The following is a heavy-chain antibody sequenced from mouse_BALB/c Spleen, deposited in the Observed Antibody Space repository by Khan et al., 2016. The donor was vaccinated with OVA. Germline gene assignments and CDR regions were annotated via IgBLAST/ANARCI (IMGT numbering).Heavy chain of an antibody. J-gene: IGHJ2*01. CDR2: INPYNGAT. CDR1: GYRFTSYI. V-gene: IGHV1S136*01. Sequence: EVQLKESGPELVKPGTSVKMSCKASGYRFTSYIIHWVKQKPGQGLEWIGYINPYNGATKYNEKFKGKATLTSDNSSNTAYMELSSLTSEDSAVYYCARGNWQSYYFDYWGQGTTVTVSS. CDR3: ARGNWQSYYFDY. D-gene: IGHD4-1*01.